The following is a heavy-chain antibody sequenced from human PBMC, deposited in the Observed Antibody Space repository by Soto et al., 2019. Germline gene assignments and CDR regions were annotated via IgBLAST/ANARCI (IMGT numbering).Heavy chain of an antibody. D-gene: IGHD6-13*01. J-gene: IGHJ4*02. CDR2: ISASGGST. V-gene: IGHV3-23*01. CDR3: AKELRRGGGSSWYLDD. Sequence: PGGSLRLSCAASGFTFSSYAMSWVRQAPGKGLEWVSTISASGGSTYYADSVKGRFTISRDSSKNTLYLQMNSLRDEDTAVYYCAKELRRGGGSSWYLDDWGQGTLVTVSS. CDR1: GFTFSSYA.